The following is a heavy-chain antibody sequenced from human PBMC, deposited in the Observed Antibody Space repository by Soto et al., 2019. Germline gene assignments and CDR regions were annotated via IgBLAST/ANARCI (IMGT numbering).Heavy chain of an antibody. CDR3: TKDLTGAQDY. CDR1: GFIFSSWR. V-gene: IGHV3-74*03. CDR2: INPDGSYT. J-gene: IGHJ4*02. Sequence: EEQLVESGGGLVQPGGSLRLSCAGSGFIFSSWRMHWVRQVPGEGLVWVSRINPDGSYTSNADSVKGRFTVSRDNAKNSLYLHMNSLRVEDTAVYYCTKDLTGAQDYWGQGTLVTVSP. D-gene: IGHD1-20*01.